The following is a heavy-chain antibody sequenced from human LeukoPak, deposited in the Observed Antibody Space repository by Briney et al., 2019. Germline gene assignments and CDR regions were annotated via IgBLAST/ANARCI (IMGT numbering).Heavy chain of an antibody. J-gene: IGHJ4*02. Sequence: SETLSLTCTVSGGSVSSGSYYWSWIRQPPGKGLEWIGSMYYSGITYYNPSLKSRLTISVDTSKSQFSLKLSSVTAADTAVYYCASSVGATRFDYWGQGTPVTVSS. CDR1: GGSVSSGSYY. D-gene: IGHD1-26*01. V-gene: IGHV4-39*01. CDR3: ASSVGATRFDY. CDR2: MYYSGIT.